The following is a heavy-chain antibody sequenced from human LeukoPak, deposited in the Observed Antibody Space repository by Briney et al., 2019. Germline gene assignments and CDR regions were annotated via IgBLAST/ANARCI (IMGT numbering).Heavy chain of an antibody. J-gene: IGHJ5*02. V-gene: IGHV3-7*03. CDR2: IKQDGSEK. CDR1: GFTFSRYW. D-gene: IGHD2-21*01. CDR3: ARVGINSYYNWFDT. Sequence: GGSLRLSCAVSGFTFSRYWMSWVRQAPGKGLEWVANIKQDGSEKYYVDSVKGRFTISRDNAKNSLYLQMNSLRVEDTAMYYCARVGINSYYNWFDTWGQGNLVTVSS.